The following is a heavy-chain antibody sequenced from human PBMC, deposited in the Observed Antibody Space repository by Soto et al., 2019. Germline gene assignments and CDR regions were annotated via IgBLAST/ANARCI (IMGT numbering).Heavy chain of an antibody. D-gene: IGHD6-6*01. J-gene: IGHJ5*02. CDR2: IYYGGST. Sequence: SETLSLTCTVSGGSISSYYWSWIRQPPGKGLEWIGYIYYGGSTNYNPSLKSRVTISVDTSKNQFSLKLSSVTAADTAVYYCARDRWSSSPFGWFDPWGQGTLVTVSS. V-gene: IGHV4-59*01. CDR1: GGSISSYY. CDR3: ARDRWSSSPFGWFDP.